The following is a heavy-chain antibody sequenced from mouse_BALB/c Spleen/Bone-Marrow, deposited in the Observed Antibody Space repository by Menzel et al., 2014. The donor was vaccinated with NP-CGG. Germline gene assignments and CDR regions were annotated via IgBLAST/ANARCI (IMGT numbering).Heavy chain of an antibody. J-gene: IGHJ2*01. CDR2: INGNGGST. Sequence: VQLKDSGGGLVQPGGSLKLSCAASGFTFSNYGMSWVRQTPDKRLELVATINGNGGSTYYPDSAKGRFTISRDTAKNTLYLQMSSLKSEETAMYYCVRGNYGNYVDYFDFWGQGTTLTVSS. CDR3: VRGNYGNYVDYFDF. D-gene: IGHD2-1*01. CDR1: GFTFSNYG. V-gene: IGHV5-6-3*01.